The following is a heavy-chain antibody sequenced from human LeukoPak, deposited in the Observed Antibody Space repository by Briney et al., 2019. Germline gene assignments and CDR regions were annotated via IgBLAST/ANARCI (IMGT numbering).Heavy chain of an antibody. CDR3: AKGLDIRTWYGSWFGP. J-gene: IGHJ5*02. Sequence: GGPLRLSCGASGFTFSTYAMHWVRQTPDKELEWVAVISSYGSREKYADSVKGRFTVSRDNSKNTLFLRMNSLTPEDTAVYYCAKGLDIRTWYGSWFGPWGQGTLVTVSS. CDR2: ISSYGSRE. V-gene: IGHV3-30*18. CDR1: GFTFSTYA. D-gene: IGHD3-9*01.